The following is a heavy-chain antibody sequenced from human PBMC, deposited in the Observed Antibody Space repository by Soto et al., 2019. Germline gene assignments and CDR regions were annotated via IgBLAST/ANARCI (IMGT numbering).Heavy chain of an antibody. V-gene: IGHV5-51*01. Sequence: GESLKISCKGSGYSFTSQWIGWVRQMPGKGLEWMGIIHPGDSETRYSPSFQGQVTISAYNSISTAYLQWSSLKAADTAMYYCARHYYSSSSEPFGYWGQGALVTVSS. CDR2: IHPGDSET. CDR3: ARHYYSSSSEPFGY. CDR1: GYSFTSQW. D-gene: IGHD6-6*01. J-gene: IGHJ4*02.